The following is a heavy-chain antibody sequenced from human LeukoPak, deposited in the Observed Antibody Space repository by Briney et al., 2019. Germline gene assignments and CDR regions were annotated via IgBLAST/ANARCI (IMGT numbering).Heavy chain of an antibody. Sequence: SETLSLTCAVYGGSFSGYYSSWIRQPPGKGLEWIGEINHSGSTNYNPSLKSRVTISVDTSKNQFSLKLSSVTAADTAVYYCARGLLPALDYWGQGTLVTVSS. CDR1: GGSFSGYY. CDR2: INHSGST. V-gene: IGHV4-34*01. CDR3: ARGLLPALDY. J-gene: IGHJ4*02. D-gene: IGHD1-26*01.